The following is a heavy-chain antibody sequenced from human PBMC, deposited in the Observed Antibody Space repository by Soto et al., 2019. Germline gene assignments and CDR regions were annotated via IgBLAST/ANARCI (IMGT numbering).Heavy chain of an antibody. CDR1: GGSFSGYY. CDR3: ARGRHQTGLDY. J-gene: IGHJ4*02. V-gene: IGHV4-34*01. Sequence: ASETLSLTCAVYGGSFSGYYWSWIRQPPGKGLEWIGEINHSGSTNYNPSLKSRVTISVDTSKNQFSLKLSSVTAADTAVYYCARGRHQTGLDYWGQGTLVTVSS. CDR2: INHSGST.